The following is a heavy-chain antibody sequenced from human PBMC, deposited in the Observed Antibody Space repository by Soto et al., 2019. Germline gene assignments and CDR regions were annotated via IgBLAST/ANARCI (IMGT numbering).Heavy chain of an antibody. V-gene: IGHV1-46*03. CDR2: INPSGGST. J-gene: IGHJ3*02. CDR3: ARVQVRDPKFDI. Sequence: ASVNVSCKASGYTFTSYDMHWGRQAPGQGLEWMGIINPSGGSTSYAQKFQGRVTMTRDTSTSTVYMELSSLRSEDTAVYYCARVQVRDPKFDIWGQGTMVTVSS. CDR1: GYTFTSYD.